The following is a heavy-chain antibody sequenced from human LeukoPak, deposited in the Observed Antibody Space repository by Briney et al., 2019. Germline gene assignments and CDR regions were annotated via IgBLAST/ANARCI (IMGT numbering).Heavy chain of an antibody. CDR2: ISFDVSNN. CDR1: GFTFSSYG. J-gene: IGHJ1*01. Sequence: PGGSLRLSCAASGFTFSSYGMHWVRQAPGKGLEWVAVISFDVSNNYYADSVKGRFTISRDNSKNTLYLHMSNVKTEDTAVYYCAKHIYGVVSIQQWGQGTLVTVSS. D-gene: IGHD3-3*01. V-gene: IGHV3-30*18. CDR3: AKHIYGVVSIQQ.